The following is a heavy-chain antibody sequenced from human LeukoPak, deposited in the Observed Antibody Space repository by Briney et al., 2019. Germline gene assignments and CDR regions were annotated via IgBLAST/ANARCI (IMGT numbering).Heavy chain of an antibody. CDR1: GFTFSSYS. CDR3: ARATYSYYDSSGYSVGDY. J-gene: IGHJ4*02. CDR2: ISSSSSYI. Sequence: GGPLRLSCAASGFTFSSYSMNWVRQAPGKGLEWVSSISSSSSYIYYADSVKGRFTISRDNAKNSLYLQMNSLRAEDTAVYYCARATYSYYDSSGYSVGDYWGQGTLVTVSS. V-gene: IGHV3-21*01. D-gene: IGHD3-22*01.